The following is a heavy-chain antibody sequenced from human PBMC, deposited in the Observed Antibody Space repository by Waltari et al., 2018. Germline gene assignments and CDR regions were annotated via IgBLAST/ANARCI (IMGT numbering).Heavy chain of an antibody. Sequence: QVQLVQSGAEVKKPGASVKVSCKASGYTFTSYGISWVRRAPGQGLEWMGWISAYNGNTNYAQKRKGRVTRTTDTSTSTAYMELRSLRSDDTAVYYWASHITMVQGRDYYGMDVWGQGTTVTVSS. CDR1: GYTFTSYG. V-gene: IGHV1-18*01. CDR2: ISAYNGNT. D-gene: IGHD3-10*01. J-gene: IGHJ6*02. CDR3: ASHITMVQGRDYYGMDV.